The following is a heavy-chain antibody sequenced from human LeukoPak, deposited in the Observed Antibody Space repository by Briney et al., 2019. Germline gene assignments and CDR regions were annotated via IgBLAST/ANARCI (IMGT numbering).Heavy chain of an antibody. V-gene: IGHV3-7*01. Sequence: GGSLRLSCSASGFTLSNYWMTWVRQAPGKGLEWAANIHGDGSVRHHLDSAEGRLTISRDNDNNSVYLQMDNLRAEDTALYYCVRDGEYWEPGVYTYDAYDFWGPGTMVTVSS. CDR3: VRDGEYWEPGVYTYDAYDF. D-gene: IGHD1-26*01. CDR1: GFTLSNYW. CDR2: IHGDGSVR. J-gene: IGHJ3*01.